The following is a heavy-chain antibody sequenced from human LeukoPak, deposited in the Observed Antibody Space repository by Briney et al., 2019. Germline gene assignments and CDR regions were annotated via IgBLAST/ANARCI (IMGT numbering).Heavy chain of an antibody. CDR3: ARGSVLLRRPSDY. D-gene: IGHD3-22*01. J-gene: IGHJ4*02. CDR2: INHSGST. Sequence: KPSETLSLTCAVYGGSFSGYYWSWIRQPPGKGLEWIGEINHSGSTNYNPSLKSRVTISVDTSKNQFSLKLSSVTAADTAVYYCARGSVLLRRPSDYWGQGTLVTVSS. V-gene: IGHV4-34*01. CDR1: GGSFSGYY.